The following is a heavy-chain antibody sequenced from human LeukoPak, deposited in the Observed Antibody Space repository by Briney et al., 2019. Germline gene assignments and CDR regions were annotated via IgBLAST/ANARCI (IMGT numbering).Heavy chain of an antibody. V-gene: IGHV4-4*07. CDR1: GGSISSYY. Sequence: PSETLSLTCTVSGGSISSYYWSWIRQPAGKGLEWIGRIYTSGSTNYNPSLKSRVTMSVDTSKNQFSLTLSSVTAADTAVYYCARVDSSNWYDSRGYFDYWGQGTLVTVSS. CDR3: ARVDSSNWYDSRGYFDY. J-gene: IGHJ4*02. D-gene: IGHD6-13*01. CDR2: IYTSGST.